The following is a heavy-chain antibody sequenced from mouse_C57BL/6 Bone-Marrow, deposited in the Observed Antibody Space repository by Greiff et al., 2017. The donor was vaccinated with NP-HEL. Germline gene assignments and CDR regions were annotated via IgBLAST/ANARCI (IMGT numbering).Heavy chain of an antibody. D-gene: IGHD2-3*01. Sequence: VKLQESDAELVKPGASVKISCKVSGYTFTDHTIHWMKQRPEQGLEWIGYIYPRDGSTKYNEKFKGKATLTADKSSSTAYMQLNNLTSEDSAVYFCARRGYYPAWFAYWGQGTLVTVSA. CDR3: ARRGYYPAWFAY. V-gene: IGHV1-78*01. J-gene: IGHJ3*01. CDR1: GYTFTDHT. CDR2: IYPRDGST.